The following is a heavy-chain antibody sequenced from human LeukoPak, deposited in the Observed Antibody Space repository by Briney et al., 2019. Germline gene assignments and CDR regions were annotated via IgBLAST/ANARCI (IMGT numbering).Heavy chain of an antibody. V-gene: IGHV1-8*01. Sequence: ASVKVSCKASGYTFTSYDMNWVRQATGQGLEWMGWMNPNSGNTGYAQKFQGRVTMTRNTSISTAYMELSSLRSEDTAVYYCASRWELRRAYYYYGMDVWGQGTTVTVSS. J-gene: IGHJ6*02. CDR2: MNPNSGNT. D-gene: IGHD1-26*01. CDR3: ASRWELRRAYYYYGMDV. CDR1: GYTFTSYD.